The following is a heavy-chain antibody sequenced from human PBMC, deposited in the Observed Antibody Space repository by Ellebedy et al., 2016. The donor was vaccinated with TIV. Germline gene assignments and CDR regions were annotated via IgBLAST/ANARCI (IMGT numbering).Heavy chain of an antibody. Sequence: GGSLRLSXEASGFTFTYAWMSWVRQAPGKGLEWVGRIKSKTDGGTTDYAAPVKGSFTISRDDSKNTLYLQMNSLKTEDTAVYYCTTGTTYDSTGYYSVNWGQGTLVTVSS. D-gene: IGHD3-22*01. CDR1: GFTFTYAW. V-gene: IGHV3-15*01. CDR2: IKSKTDGGTT. CDR3: TTGTTYDSTGYYSVN. J-gene: IGHJ4*02.